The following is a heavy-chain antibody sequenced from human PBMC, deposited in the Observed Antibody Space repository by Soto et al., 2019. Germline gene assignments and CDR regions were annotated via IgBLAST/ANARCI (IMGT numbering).Heavy chain of an antibody. D-gene: IGHD3-10*01. CDR2: TRNKANSYTT. CDR1: GFTFSDHY. CDR3: ARDSYYYGSGSYYGMDV. J-gene: IGHJ6*02. V-gene: IGHV3-72*01. Sequence: GGSLRLSCAASGFTFSDHYMDWVRQAPGKGLEWVGRTRNKANSYTTEYAASVKGRFTISRDDSKNSLYLQMDSLKTEDTAVYYCARDSYYYGSGSYYGMDVWGQGTTVTVSS.